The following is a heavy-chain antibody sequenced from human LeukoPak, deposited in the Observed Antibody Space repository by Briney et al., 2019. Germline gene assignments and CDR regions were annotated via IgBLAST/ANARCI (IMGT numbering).Heavy chain of an antibody. V-gene: IGHV4-30-2*01. CDR3: AREGTDDAFDI. J-gene: IGHJ3*02. Sequence: PSQTLSLTCAVPGGSISSGGYSWSWIRQPPGKGLEWIGYIYHSGSTYYNPSLKSRVTISVDRSKNQFSLKLSSVTAADTAVYYCAREGTDDAFDIWGQGTMVTVSS. CDR1: GGSISSGGYS. CDR2: IYHSGST. D-gene: IGHD3-10*01.